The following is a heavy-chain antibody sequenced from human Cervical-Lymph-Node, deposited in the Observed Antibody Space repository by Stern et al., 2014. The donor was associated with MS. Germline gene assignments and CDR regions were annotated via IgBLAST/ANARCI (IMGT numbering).Heavy chain of an antibody. CDR2: ISVNGLNT. V-gene: IGHV3-23*04. CDR3: GVAGNY. Sequence: EVQLVESGGDLVQPGGALRLSCAGSGFTFTSYAMNWVRQAPGKGLEWVSGISVNGLNTYYADSVKGLFTISRDTSTHTLYLQMSSLRADDTAVYYCGVAGNYWGQGTLVTVSS. CDR1: GFTFTSYA. J-gene: IGHJ4*02. D-gene: IGHD1-1*01.